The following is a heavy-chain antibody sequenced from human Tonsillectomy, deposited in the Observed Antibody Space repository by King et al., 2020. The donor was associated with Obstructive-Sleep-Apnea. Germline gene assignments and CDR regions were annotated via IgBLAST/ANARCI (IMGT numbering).Heavy chain of an antibody. J-gene: IGHJ4*02. CDR1: GYTFTDYY. Sequence: VQLVQSGAEVKKPGASVKVSCKASGYTFTDYYMHWVRQAPGQGLEWMGWINPNSGGTNYAQKFQGWVTMTRDTSISTAYMELSRLRSDDTAVYYCARGGGYCSGGSCSMYYFDYWGQGTLVTVSS. D-gene: IGHD2-15*01. CDR3: ARGGGYCSGGSCSMYYFDY. CDR2: INPNSGGT. V-gene: IGHV1-2*04.